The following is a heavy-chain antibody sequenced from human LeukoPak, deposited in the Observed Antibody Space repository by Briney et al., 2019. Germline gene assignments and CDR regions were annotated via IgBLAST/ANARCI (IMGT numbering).Heavy chain of an antibody. D-gene: IGHD2-2*01. J-gene: IGHJ4*02. V-gene: IGHV1-2*02. CDR1: GYTFTGYY. CDR3: AREGDCSSTSCYGPPGFDY. CDR2: INPNSGGT. Sequence: GASVKVSCKASGYTFTGYYIHWVRQAPGQGLEWMGWINPNSGGTNYAQKFQGRVTMTRDTSISTAYMELSRLRSDDTAVYYCAREGDCSSTSCYGPPGFDYWGQGTLVTVSS.